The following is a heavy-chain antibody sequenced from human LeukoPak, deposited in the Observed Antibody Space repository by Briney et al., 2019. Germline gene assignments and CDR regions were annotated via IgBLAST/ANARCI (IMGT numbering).Heavy chain of an antibody. V-gene: IGHV4-31*03. CDR1: GGSISSGGYY. CDR3: ARLVVPAAGAHYYYYGMDV. J-gene: IGHJ6*02. Sequence: SETLSLTCTVSGGSISSGGYYWSWIRQHPGKGLEWIGYIYYSGSTYYNPSLKSRVTISVDTSKNQFSLKLSSVTAADTAVYYCARLVVPAAGAHYYYYGMDVWGQGTTVTVSS. D-gene: IGHD2-2*01. CDR2: IYYSGST.